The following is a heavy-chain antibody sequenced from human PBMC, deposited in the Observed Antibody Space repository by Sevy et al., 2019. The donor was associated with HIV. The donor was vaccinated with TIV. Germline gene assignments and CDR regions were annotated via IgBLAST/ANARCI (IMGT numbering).Heavy chain of an antibody. CDR2: IYYSGNT. CDR3: ARGTGMNWFDP. Sequence: SENLSLTCTVSGGSISNYYCSCIRQPPGKGLEWIGYIYYSGNTEYNPSLKSRVTISADTSKNQFSLKMHSVTAADTAVYYCARGTGMNWFDPWGRGTLVTVSS. D-gene: IGHD1-1*01. J-gene: IGHJ5*02. V-gene: IGHV4-59*01. CDR1: GGSISNYY.